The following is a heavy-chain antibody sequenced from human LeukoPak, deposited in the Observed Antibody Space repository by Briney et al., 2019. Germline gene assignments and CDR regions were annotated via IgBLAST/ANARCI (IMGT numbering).Heavy chain of an antibody. V-gene: IGHV3-48*01. CDR1: GFTFSSYS. Sequence: GGSLRLSCAASGFTFSSYSMNWVRQAPGRGLEWVSYISSSSSTIYYADSVRGRFTISRDNAKNSLYLQMNSLRAEDTAVYYCARASIVGATKVAFDIWGQGTMVTVSS. CDR3: ARASIVGATKVAFDI. D-gene: IGHD1-26*01. J-gene: IGHJ3*02. CDR2: ISSSSSTI.